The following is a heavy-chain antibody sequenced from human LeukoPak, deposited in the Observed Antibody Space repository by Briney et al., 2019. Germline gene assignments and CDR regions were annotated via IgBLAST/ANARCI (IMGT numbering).Heavy chain of an antibody. Sequence: SETLSLTCTVSGYSISNDYYWGWIRQSPGKGLEWIGSIYHSGSTYYNPSLKSRVTISVDTSKNQFSLKLSSVTAADTAVYYCARHSPAGLLWFGESFDYWGQGTLVTVSS. J-gene: IGHJ4*02. CDR2: IYHSGST. V-gene: IGHV4-38-2*02. CDR3: ARHSPAGLLWFGESFDY. CDR1: GYSISNDYY. D-gene: IGHD3-10*01.